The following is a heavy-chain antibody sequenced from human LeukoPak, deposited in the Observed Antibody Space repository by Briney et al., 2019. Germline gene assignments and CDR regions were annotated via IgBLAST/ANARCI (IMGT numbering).Heavy chain of an antibody. J-gene: IGHJ5*02. CDR3: ARRDCVGDCYSNWFDP. D-gene: IGHD2-21*02. CDR1: GYTFTKYF. Sequence: ASVTVSCKASGYTFTKYFMHWVRQAPGQGLEWMGTINPRGGSTGYAQKFQGRITMTTDMSTRTVYMELSSLESEDTAVYYCARRDCVGDCYSNWFDPWGQGTLVTASS. V-gene: IGHV1-46*01. CDR2: INPRGGST.